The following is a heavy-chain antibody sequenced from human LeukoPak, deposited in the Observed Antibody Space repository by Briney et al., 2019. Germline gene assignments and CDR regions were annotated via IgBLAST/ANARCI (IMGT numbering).Heavy chain of an antibody. V-gene: IGHV3-49*03. CDR3: AKGIDPTFYYDSSGYLPDY. CDR2: IRSKAYGETA. D-gene: IGHD3-22*01. J-gene: IGHJ4*02. Sequence: PGRSLRLSCTASGFTFGDYAMSWIRQAPGKGLEWVGFIRSKAYGETADYAASVKGRFTISRDDSKAIAYLQMNSLRAEDTAVYYCAKGIDPTFYYDSSGYLPDYWGQGTLVTVSS. CDR1: GFTFGDYA.